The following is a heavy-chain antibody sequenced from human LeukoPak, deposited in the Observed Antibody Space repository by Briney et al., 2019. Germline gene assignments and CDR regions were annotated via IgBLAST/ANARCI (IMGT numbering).Heavy chain of an antibody. CDR2: MNPNSGNT. CDR1: GYTFTSYD. J-gene: IGHJ1*01. Sequence: ASVKVSCKASGYTFTSYDINWVRQATGQGLEWMGWMNPNSGNTGYAQNFQGRVTMTRNTSISTAYMELSSLRSEDTAVYYCVRTGDYDNSAVHHWGRGTLVTVSS. D-gene: IGHD3-22*01. V-gene: IGHV1-8*01. CDR3: VRTGDYDNSAVHH.